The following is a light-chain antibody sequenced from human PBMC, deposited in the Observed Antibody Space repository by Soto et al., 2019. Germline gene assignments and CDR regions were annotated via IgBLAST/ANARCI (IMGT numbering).Light chain of an antibody. CDR3: QQYHSWPHT. J-gene: IGKJ2*01. CDR1: QSVTTN. Sequence: ETVLTQSPATLSVSPGERATVSCRASQSVTTNLAWYQQKPGQVPKLLIYGASTRATGIPARFSGSGSGTEFTLSISSLQSDEFAIYHCQQYHSWPHTFGQGPKLEIK. V-gene: IGKV3-15*01. CDR2: GAS.